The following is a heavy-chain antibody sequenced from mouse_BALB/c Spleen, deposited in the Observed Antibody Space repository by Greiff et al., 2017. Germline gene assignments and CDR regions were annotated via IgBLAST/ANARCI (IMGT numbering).Heavy chain of an antibody. CDR1: GFTFSSYA. CDR3: ARQDHLLPFDY. J-gene: IGHJ2*01. D-gene: IGHD5-5*01. V-gene: IGHV5-9-3*01. CDR2: ISSGGSYT. Sequence: EVKVVESGGGLVKPGGSLKLSCAASGFTFSSYAMSWVRQTPEKRLEWVATISSGGSYTYYPDSVKGRFTISRDNAKNTLYLQMSSLRSEDTAMYYCARQDHLLPFDYWGQGTTLTVSS.